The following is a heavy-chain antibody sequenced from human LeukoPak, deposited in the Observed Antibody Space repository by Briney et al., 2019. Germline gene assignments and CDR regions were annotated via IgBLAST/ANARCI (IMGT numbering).Heavy chain of an antibody. V-gene: IGHV3-30-3*01. D-gene: IGHD2-21*02. J-gene: IGHJ4*02. CDR2: MSYDGSNK. CDR1: GFTFSSYA. Sequence: GGSLRLSCAASGFTFSSYAMHWVRQAPGKGLEWVAVMSYDGSNKFYADSVKGRFTISRDNSKNTLFLQMNSLRTDDTAVYYCARVRTFYCGGDCYSSGLDFWGQGTLVTVSS. CDR3: ARVRTFYCGGDCYSSGLDF.